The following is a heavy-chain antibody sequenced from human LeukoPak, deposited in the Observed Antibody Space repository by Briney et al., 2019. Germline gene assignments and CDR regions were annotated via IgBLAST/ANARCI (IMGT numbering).Heavy chain of an antibody. D-gene: IGHD3/OR15-3a*01. V-gene: IGHV4-34*01. CDR2: INHSGST. J-gene: IGHJ3*02. CDR3: ARGGLDHAFDI. CDR1: GGSFSGYY. Sequence: SETLSLTCAVYGGSFSGYYWSWIRQPPGKGLEWIGEINHSGSTNYNPSLKSRVTISVDTSKNQFSLKLSSVTAADTAVYYCARGGLDHAFDIWGQGTMVTVSS.